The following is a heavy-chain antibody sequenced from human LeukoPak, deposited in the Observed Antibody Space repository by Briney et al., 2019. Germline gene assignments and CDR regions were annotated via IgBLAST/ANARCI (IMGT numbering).Heavy chain of an antibody. V-gene: IGHV4-59*01. J-gene: IGHJ3*02. CDR1: GGSISSYY. D-gene: IGHD6-6*01. CDR3: ARNLIAARPIEAFDI. CDR2: IYYSGST. Sequence: SETLSLTCTVSGGSISSYYWSWIRQPPGKGLEWIGYIYYSGSTNYNPSLKSRVTISVDTSKNQISLKLSSVTAADTAVYYCARNLIAARPIEAFDIWGQGTMVTVSS.